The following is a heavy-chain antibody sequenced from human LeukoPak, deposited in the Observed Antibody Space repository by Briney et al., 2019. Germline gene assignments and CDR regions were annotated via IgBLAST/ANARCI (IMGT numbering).Heavy chain of an antibody. CDR2: ITPIFGTA. CDR3: ARDPSNTSGRYQYFDL. CDR1: GGTFSSYA. Sequence: SVKVSCKASGGTFSSYAISWVRQAPGQGLEWMGGITPIFGTANYAQKFQGRVTITTDESTSTAYMELSSLRSEDTAVYYCARDPSNTSGRYQYFDLWGRGTLVTVSS. V-gene: IGHV1-69*05. J-gene: IGHJ2*01. D-gene: IGHD6-19*01.